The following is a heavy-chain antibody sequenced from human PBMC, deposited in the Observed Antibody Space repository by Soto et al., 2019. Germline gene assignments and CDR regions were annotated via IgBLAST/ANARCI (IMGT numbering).Heavy chain of an antibody. CDR1: GFSLSNARMG. Sequence: QVTLKESGPVLVKPTETLTLTCTVSGFSLSNARMGVNWIRQPPGKALEWLAHIFSNDEKSYSTSLKSRLTISKDTSKSQVVLTMTHMDPVDTATYYCARTNMVRGVIWFDPWGQGTLVTVSS. J-gene: IGHJ5*02. V-gene: IGHV2-26*01. CDR3: ARTNMVRGVIWFDP. CDR2: IFSNDEK. D-gene: IGHD3-10*01.